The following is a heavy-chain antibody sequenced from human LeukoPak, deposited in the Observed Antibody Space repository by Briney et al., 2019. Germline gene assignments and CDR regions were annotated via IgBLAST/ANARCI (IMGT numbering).Heavy chain of an antibody. D-gene: IGHD2-2*01. CDR3: AKVAPTEYCSSTSCYGLGFLAY. V-gene: IGHV3-23*01. J-gene: IGHJ4*02. CDR1: GFTFSSYA. Sequence: GGSLRLSCAASGFTFSSYAMSWVRQAPGKGLEWVSAISGSGGSTYYADSVKGRFTISRDNSKNTLYLQMNSLRAEDTAVYYCAKVAPTEYCSSTSCYGLGFLAYWGQGTLVTVSS. CDR2: ISGSGGST.